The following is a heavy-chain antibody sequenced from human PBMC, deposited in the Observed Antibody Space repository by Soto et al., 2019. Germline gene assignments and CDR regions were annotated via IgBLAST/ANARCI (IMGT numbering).Heavy chain of an antibody. J-gene: IGHJ6*02. D-gene: IGHD6-13*01. Sequence: PGGSLRLSCAASGFTFSSYEMNWVRQAPGKGLEWVSYISSSGSTIYYADSVRGRFTISRDNAKNSLYLQMNSLRAEDTAVYYCARVDRSWYLGRGMDVWGQGXTVTVPS. V-gene: IGHV3-48*03. CDR1: GFTFSSYE. CDR2: ISSSGSTI. CDR3: ARVDRSWYLGRGMDV.